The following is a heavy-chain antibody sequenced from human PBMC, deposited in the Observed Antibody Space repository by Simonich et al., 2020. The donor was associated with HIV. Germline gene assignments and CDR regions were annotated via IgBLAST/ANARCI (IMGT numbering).Heavy chain of an antibody. CDR2: ISWNSGTI. J-gene: IGHJ4*02. CDR3: VRGVEGDD. CDR1: GFTFDVYA. Sequence: EVLLLASGGGLVQPGGSLRLSCAASGFTFDVYAMHWVRQAPGKGMEWVTGISWNSGTIGDAESVKGRFTISRDNAKTSLYLQMNSLRAEDTAMYYCVRGVEGDDWGQGTLVTVSS. V-gene: IGHV3-9*01.